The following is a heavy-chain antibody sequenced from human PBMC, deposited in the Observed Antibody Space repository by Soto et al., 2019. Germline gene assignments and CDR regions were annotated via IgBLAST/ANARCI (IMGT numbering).Heavy chain of an antibody. CDR3: AKDLVDYGSGSPFFDY. J-gene: IGHJ4*02. CDR1: GFTFSSYA. CDR2: ISGSGGST. D-gene: IGHD3-10*01. V-gene: IGHV3-23*01. Sequence: EVQLLESGGGLVQPGGSLRLSCAASGFTFSSYAMSWVRQAPGKGLEWVSAISGSGGSTYYADSVKGRFTISRDNSKNTLYLQMNSLRAEDTAVYYCAKDLVDYGSGSPFFDYWGQGTLVTVSS.